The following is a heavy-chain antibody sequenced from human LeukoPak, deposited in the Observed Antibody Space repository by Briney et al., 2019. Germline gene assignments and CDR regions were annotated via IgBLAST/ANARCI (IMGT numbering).Heavy chain of an antibody. Sequence: ASVKVSCKASGYTFTGYYMHWVRQAPGQGLEWMGWISAYNGNTNYAQKLQGRVTMTTDTSTSTAYMELRSLRSDDTAVYYCARADIVVVPAAIDYWGQGTLVTVSS. CDR2: ISAYNGNT. D-gene: IGHD2-2*01. CDR1: GYTFTGYY. V-gene: IGHV1-18*04. J-gene: IGHJ4*02. CDR3: ARADIVVVPAAIDY.